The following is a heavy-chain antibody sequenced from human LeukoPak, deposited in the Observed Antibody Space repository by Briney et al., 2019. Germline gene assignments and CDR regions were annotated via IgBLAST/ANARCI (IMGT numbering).Heavy chain of an antibody. CDR2: INPNSGGT. J-gene: IGHJ3*02. CDR3: ARVGQQLVPSDAFDI. CDR1: GYTFTSYG. D-gene: IGHD6-13*01. Sequence: ASVKVSCKASGYTFTSYGISWVRQAPGQGLEWMGWINPNSGGTNYAQKFQGRVTMTRDTSISTAYMELSRLRSDDTAVYYRARVGQQLVPSDAFDIWGQGTMVTVSS. V-gene: IGHV1-2*02.